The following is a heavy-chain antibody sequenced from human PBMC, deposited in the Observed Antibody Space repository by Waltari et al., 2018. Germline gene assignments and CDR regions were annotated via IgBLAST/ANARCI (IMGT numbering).Heavy chain of an antibody. J-gene: IGHJ2*01. Sequence: EVQLVESGGGLVQPGGSLGLSCVTSGFTFSSYWMHWVRQVPGKGLVWVSRMNSEGRTTSYADSVKGRFTISRDNAKNTLYLQMNSLRADDTSVYYCARAQLTMARNLDLWGRGTLVTVSS. CDR3: ARAQLTMARNLDL. V-gene: IGHV3-74*01. CDR2: MNSEGRTT. CDR1: GFTFSSYW. D-gene: IGHD3-10*01.